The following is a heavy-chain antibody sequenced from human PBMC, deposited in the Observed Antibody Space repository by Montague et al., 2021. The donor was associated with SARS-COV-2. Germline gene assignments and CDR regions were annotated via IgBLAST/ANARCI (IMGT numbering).Heavy chain of an antibody. J-gene: IGHJ4*02. Sequence: TLSLTCTVSGGSISSGGYYWSWIRQHPGKGLEWIGYIYYSGSTYYNPSLKSRVTISVDTSKNQFSLKLSPVTAADTAVYYCARGGTIFGVVIRPFDYWGQGTLVTVSS. D-gene: IGHD3-3*01. CDR1: GGSISSGGYY. CDR3: ARGGTIFGVVIRPFDY. V-gene: IGHV4-31*03. CDR2: IYYSGST.